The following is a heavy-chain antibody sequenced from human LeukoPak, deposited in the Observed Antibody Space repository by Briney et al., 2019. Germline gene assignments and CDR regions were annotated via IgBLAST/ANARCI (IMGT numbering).Heavy chain of an antibody. Sequence: SVKVSCKASGGTFSSYAISWVQQAPGQGLEWMGRIIPIFGIANYAQKFQGRVTITADKSTSTAYMELSSLRSEDTAVYYCAGPPSPSSLDAFDIWGQGTMVTVSS. J-gene: IGHJ3*02. V-gene: IGHV1-69*04. CDR1: GGTFSSYA. CDR2: IIPIFGIA. D-gene: IGHD6-13*01. CDR3: AGPPSPSSLDAFDI.